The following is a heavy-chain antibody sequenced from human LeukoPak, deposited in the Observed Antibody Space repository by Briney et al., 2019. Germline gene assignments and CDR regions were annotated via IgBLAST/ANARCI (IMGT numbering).Heavy chain of an antibody. CDR2: IYSGGSI. CDR1: GFTVSSNY. J-gene: IGHJ4*02. CDR3: AREATEDSGSYYPDY. Sequence: GGSLRLSCAASGFTVSSNYMSWVRQAPGKGLEWVSVIYSGGSIYYADSVKGRFTISRDNSKNALYLQMNSLRAEDTAVYYRAREATEDSGSYYPDYWGQGTLVTVSS. D-gene: IGHD1-26*01. V-gene: IGHV3-53*01.